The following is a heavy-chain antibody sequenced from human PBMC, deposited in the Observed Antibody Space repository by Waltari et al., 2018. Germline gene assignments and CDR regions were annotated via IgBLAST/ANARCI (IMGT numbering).Heavy chain of an antibody. J-gene: IGHJ3*01. CDR1: GGSFSGYY. V-gene: IGHV4-34*01. Sequence: QVNLQQWGAGLLKPSETLSLTCAVSGGSFSGYYWSWIRQSPGRGLEWVGEINHSGDTNYTPSLESRVTTSLDTSTNTFSLKVKLVTAADTAMYFCARRSPISVIVPDEGPFDLWGLGTMVTVSS. CDR3: ARRSPISVIVPDEGPFDL. CDR2: INHSGDT. D-gene: IGHD3-22*01.